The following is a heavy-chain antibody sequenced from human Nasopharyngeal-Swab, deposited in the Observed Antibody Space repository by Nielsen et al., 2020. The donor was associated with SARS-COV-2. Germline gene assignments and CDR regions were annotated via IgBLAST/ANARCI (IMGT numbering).Heavy chain of an antibody. Sequence: GGSLRLSCAATGFTFSSYWMSWVRQAPGRGLEWLAPTKEDGTVTHYVDSVRGRFTVSSDHAKHSFFLHMHSLRAEDTAVYFCPRERRDGAVSSWGQGTLVTVSS. D-gene: IGHD5-24*01. V-gene: IGHV3-7*03. CDR3: PRERRDGAVSS. J-gene: IGHJ5*02. CDR2: TKEDGTVT. CDR1: GFTFSSYW.